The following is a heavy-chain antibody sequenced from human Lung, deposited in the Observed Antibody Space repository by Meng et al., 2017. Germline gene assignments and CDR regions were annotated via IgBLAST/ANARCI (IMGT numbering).Heavy chain of an antibody. CDR3: ARPKQANWYFDL. V-gene: IGHV4-34*01. Sequence: QVQLQQGGAGRLKPSETLSPTCAVYGGSFSGYYWSWIRQPPGKGLEWIGEINHSGSTNYNPSLKSRVTISVDTSKNQFSLKLSSVTAADTAVYYCARPKQANWYFDLWGRGTLVTVSS. D-gene: IGHD1/OR15-1a*01. CDR2: INHSGST. CDR1: GGSFSGYY. J-gene: IGHJ2*01.